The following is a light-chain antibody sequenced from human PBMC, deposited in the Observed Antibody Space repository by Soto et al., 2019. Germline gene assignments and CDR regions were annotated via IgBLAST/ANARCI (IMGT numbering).Light chain of an antibody. CDR1: QSLVYSDGNTY. CDR2: KVS. CDR3: LQGTYWPST. V-gene: IGKV2-30*01. Sequence: DVVMAQSPLSLPVTLGQPASISCRSSQSLVYSDGNTYLNWFQQRPGQSPRRLIYKVSNRDSGVPDRFSGSGSGTDFTLKISRVEAEDVGVYYCLQGTYWPSTFCQGTKLEIK. J-gene: IGKJ2*01.